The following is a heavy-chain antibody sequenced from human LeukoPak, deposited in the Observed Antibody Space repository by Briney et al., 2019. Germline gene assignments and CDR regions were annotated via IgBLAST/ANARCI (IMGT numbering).Heavy chain of an antibody. CDR2: IRYDGNNK. CDR1: GFTFSSYG. CDR3: AKGREKYCTRTSCYHDC. J-gene: IGHJ4*02. V-gene: IGHV3-30*02. Sequence: GGSLRLSCAASGFTFSSYGMHWVRQAPGKGLEWVAFIRYDGNNKYYADSVKGRFTISRDNSENTLYLQMNSLRVEDTAVYFCAKGREKYCTRTSCYHDCWGQGTLVTVSS. D-gene: IGHD2-2*01.